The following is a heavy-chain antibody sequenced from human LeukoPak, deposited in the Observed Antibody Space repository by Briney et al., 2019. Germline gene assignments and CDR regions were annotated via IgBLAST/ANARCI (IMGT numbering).Heavy chain of an antibody. V-gene: IGHV6-1*01. CDR2: TYYRSKWYN. J-gene: IGHJ6*03. D-gene: IGHD2-15*01. CDR3: AREVLYCSGGNCYSGEDYYYYYYMDV. Sequence: SQTLSLTCAISGDSVSSNSAAWNWIRQSPSRGLEWLGRTYYRSKWYNDYAVSVKSRITINPDTSKNQFSLQLNSVTPEDTAVYYCAREVLYCSGGNCYSGEDYYYYYYMDVWGKGTTVTVSS. CDR1: GDSVSSNSAA.